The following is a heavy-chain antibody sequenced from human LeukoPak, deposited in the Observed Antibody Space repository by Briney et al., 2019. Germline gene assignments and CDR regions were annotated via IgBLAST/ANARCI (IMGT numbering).Heavy chain of an antibody. D-gene: IGHD3-16*01. Sequence: SGGSLRLTCAASGFTFSSYAMNWVRQAPGKGLEWVSSISESGGTTDYADSVRGRFTISRDNSKNTLYLQMNSLRSEDTTVYYCAKGGLWGQGTLVTVSS. J-gene: IGHJ4*02. CDR3: AKGGL. CDR1: GFTFSSYA. CDR2: ISESGGTT. V-gene: IGHV3-23*01.